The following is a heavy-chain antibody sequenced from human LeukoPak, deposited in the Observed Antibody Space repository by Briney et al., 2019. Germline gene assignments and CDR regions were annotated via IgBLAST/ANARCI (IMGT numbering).Heavy chain of an antibody. Sequence: AASVKVSCKASGYTFTSYAMNWVRQAPGQGLEWMGWINPNSGGTNYAQKFQGRVTMTRDTSISTAYMELSRLRSGDTAVYYCARVNYDFWSGYYTGDYFDYWGQGTLVTVSS. V-gene: IGHV1-2*02. CDR1: GYTFTSYA. CDR2: INPNSGGT. CDR3: ARVNYDFWSGYYTGDYFDY. D-gene: IGHD3-3*01. J-gene: IGHJ4*02.